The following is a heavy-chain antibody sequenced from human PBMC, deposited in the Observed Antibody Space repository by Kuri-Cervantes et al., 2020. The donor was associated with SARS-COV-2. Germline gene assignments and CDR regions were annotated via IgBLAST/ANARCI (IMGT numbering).Heavy chain of an antibody. J-gene: IGHJ6*02. CDR1: GGTFSSYA. CDR2: IILIFGTA. Sequence: SVKVSCKASGGTFSSYAISWVRQAPGQGLEWMGGIILIFGTANYAQKFQGRVTITADKSTSTAYMELSSLRSEDTAVYYCARAHCGGDCYLALYYYYYGMDVWGQGTTVTVSS. CDR3: ARAHCGGDCYLALYYYYYGMDV. V-gene: IGHV1-69*06. D-gene: IGHD2-21*02.